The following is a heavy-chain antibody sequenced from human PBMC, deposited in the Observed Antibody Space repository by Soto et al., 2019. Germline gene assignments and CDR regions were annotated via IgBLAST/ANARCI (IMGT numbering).Heavy chain of an antibody. CDR2: IYPGDSDT. J-gene: IGHJ3*02. Sequence: EVQLVQSGAEVKKPGESLKISCKGSGYSFTSYWIGWVRQMPGKGLEWMGIIYPGDSDTRYSPSFQGQVTISADKSISTAYLQWSSLKASDTAMYYCAREYSSSWYFRDRTRDRMRFDIWGQGTMVTVSS. D-gene: IGHD6-13*01. CDR1: GYSFTSYW. CDR3: AREYSSSWYFRDRTRDRMRFDI. V-gene: IGHV5-51*03.